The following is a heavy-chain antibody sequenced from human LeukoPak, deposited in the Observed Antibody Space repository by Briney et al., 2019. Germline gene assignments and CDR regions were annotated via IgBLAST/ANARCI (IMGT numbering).Heavy chain of an antibody. CDR2: IKSKTDGETT. J-gene: IGHJ4*02. CDR1: GFTFSNAW. D-gene: IGHD5-12*01. V-gene: IGHV3-15*01. CDR3: TTSSAYDHLFDY. Sequence: GGSLRLSCAVSGFTFSNAWMSWVRQAPGRGLEWVGRIKSKTDGETTDYAAPVKGRFTISRDDSKSTLYLQMNSLKTEDTAVYYCTTSSAYDHLFDYWGQGTLVTVSS.